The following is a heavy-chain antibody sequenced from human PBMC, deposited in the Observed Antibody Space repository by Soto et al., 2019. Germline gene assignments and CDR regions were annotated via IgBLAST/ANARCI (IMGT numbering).Heavy chain of an antibody. Sequence: APVKVSGKASGYTFSSYGINWVRQAPGQGLEWMGWISSYIGDTRYTQKFQGRVTMTTDTSTSTAYMEMRSLRSDDTAVYYCARGGDSDGVSQPWTKNEDVWVQGTTGTVCS. CDR2: ISSYIGDT. CDR1: GYTFSSYG. D-gene: IGHD3-3*01. J-gene: IGHJ6*02. V-gene: IGHV1-18*01. CDR3: ARGGDSDGVSQPWTKNEDV.